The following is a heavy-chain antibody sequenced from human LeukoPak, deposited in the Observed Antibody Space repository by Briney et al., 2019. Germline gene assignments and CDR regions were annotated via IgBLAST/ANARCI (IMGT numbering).Heavy chain of an antibody. CDR1: GGTFSSYA. Sequence: SVKVSCKASGGTFSSYAISWVRQAPGQGLEWMGGIIPIFGTANYAQKSQGRVTITTDESTSTAYMELSSLRSEDTAVYYCARGGSYYDSSGYYSYWYFDYWGQGTLVTVSS. CDR2: IIPIFGTA. J-gene: IGHJ4*02. V-gene: IGHV1-69*05. CDR3: ARGGSYYDSSGYYSYWYFDY. D-gene: IGHD3-22*01.